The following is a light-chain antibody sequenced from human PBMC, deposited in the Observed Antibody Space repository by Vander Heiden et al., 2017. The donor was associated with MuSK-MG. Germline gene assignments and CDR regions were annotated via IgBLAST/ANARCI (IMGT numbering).Light chain of an antibody. CDR3: LRSDTTPPT. Sequence: DIQVTQSPSSLSGSVGDRVTITCRPSHSISSYLNWYQQKPGIAPKLLIYAASSLLSGVPSTFTRCGSVTDFTLTISSLPLEHFATYCCLRSDTTPPTFGGGTKLEL. CDR1: HSISSY. V-gene: IGKV1-39*01. J-gene: IGKJ4*01. CDR2: AAS.